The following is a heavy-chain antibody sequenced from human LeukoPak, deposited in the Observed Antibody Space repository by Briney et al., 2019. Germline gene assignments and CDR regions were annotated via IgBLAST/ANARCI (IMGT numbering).Heavy chain of an antibody. D-gene: IGHD5-24*01. CDR3: AKGMSRDSYYFDY. CDR2: ISYDANAK. J-gene: IGHJ4*02. V-gene: IGHV3-30*02. CDR1: GFTFSSDG. Sequence: GGSLKLSXATSGFTFSSDGIHWVRQAPGKGLEWVSIISYDANAKHYADSVKGRFLISRDNTKNTVYLEMSSLRPEDTAVYYCAKGMSRDSYYFDYWGQGTLVTVSS.